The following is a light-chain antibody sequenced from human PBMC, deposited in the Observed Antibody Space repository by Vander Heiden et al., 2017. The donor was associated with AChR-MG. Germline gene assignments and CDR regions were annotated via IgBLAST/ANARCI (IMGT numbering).Light chain of an antibody. J-gene: IGLJ2*01. CDR2: KDR. V-gene: IGLV3-25*03. Sequence: SYELTQPPPVSVSPGQAPRFTCSGGLLSKMLGYWYHRKSGQAPVLLIYKDRERPSGIPERYSGSSSGTTATLTISGVQAEDEADYFCQSTDNANSFPFLFGGGTKLTVL. CDR1: LLSKML. CDR3: QSTDNANSFPFL.